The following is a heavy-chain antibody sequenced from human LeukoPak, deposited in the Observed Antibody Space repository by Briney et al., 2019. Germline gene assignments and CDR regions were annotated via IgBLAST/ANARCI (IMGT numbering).Heavy chain of an antibody. CDR2: ISSTGSA. V-gene: IGHV4-31*03. Sequence: PSETLPLTCTVSGDSIRRGRSFWRWIRQHPVEGLEWIGYISSTGSAYYNPSLRSRVTISQDTSKSQFSLKMISVTAADTAVYYCARGNDQMVSGYYFDYWGQGSLVTVSS. CDR3: ARGNDQMVSGYYFDY. J-gene: IGHJ4*02. D-gene: IGHD1-1*01. CDR1: GDSIRRGRSF.